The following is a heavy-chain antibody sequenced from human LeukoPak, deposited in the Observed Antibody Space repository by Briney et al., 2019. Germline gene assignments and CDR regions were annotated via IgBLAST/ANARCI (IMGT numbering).Heavy chain of an antibody. V-gene: IGHV3-30*04. J-gene: IGHJ4*02. Sequence: PGGSLRLSCAASGFTFSSYTMHWVRQAPGKGLEWVAVISYDGSDKYYADSVKGRFTISRDNPKNTLYLQMNSLRAKDAAVYYCARVYYDSSGYRFDYWGQGTLVTVSS. D-gene: IGHD3-22*01. CDR3: ARVYYDSSGYRFDY. CDR1: GFTFSSYT. CDR2: ISYDGSDK.